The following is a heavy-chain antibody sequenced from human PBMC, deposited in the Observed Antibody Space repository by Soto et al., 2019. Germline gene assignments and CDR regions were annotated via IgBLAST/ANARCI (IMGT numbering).Heavy chain of an antibody. D-gene: IGHD6-19*01. J-gene: IGHJ6*02. Sequence: ASVKVSCKDSGYTCTSYVISCVRKATGQGLEWVGWISAYNGNTNYAQKLQGRVTMNTRTSTSTAYMELRSLRSDDTAVYYCARAHGSSRCDVYYYYGMEVWG. V-gene: IGHV1-18*01. CDR1: GYTCTSYV. CDR3: ARAHGSSRCDVYYYYGMEV. CDR2: ISAYNGNT.